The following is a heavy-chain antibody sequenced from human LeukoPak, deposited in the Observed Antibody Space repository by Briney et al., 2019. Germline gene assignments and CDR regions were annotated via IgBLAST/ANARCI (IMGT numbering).Heavy chain of an antibody. J-gene: IGHJ6*03. D-gene: IGHD6-19*01. V-gene: IGHV3-30*04. Sequence: GGSLRLSCGASGFISNMYAIHWVRQAPGKGLEWVAVISYDGSDEKYAAFVRGRFTISRDSSKNTLSLQMNSLRVEDTAVYYCAREGQWGPHSPGNYHYMDVWGRGTTVTVSS. CDR2: ISYDGSDE. CDR3: AREGQWGPHSPGNYHYMDV. CDR1: GFISNMYA.